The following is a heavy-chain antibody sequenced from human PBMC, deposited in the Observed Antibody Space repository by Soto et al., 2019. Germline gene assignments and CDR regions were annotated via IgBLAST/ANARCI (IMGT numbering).Heavy chain of an antibody. D-gene: IGHD3-3*01. Sequence: SSETLSLTCAVYGGSVNGYYWNWIRQPPGKGLEWIGEINHTRGTHYNLSLKSRVTMSVDTSKNQFSLRLSSVTAADTAIYYCATRITVFGLLIPPFDPWGQGTQVTVSS. V-gene: IGHV4-34*01. J-gene: IGHJ5*02. CDR2: INHTRGT. CDR1: GGSVNGYY. CDR3: ATRITVFGLLIPPFDP.